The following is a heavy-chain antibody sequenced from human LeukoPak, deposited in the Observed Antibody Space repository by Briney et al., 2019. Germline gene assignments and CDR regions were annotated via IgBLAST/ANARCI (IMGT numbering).Heavy chain of an antibody. D-gene: IGHD6-19*01. Sequence: GGSLRLSCAASGFTFNSYWMHWVRHAPGKGLVWVSLIDSDGSTTTYADSVKGRFTISRDNVKNTLYLQMNNLRGEDTAVYYCARDTIAVAGDLDYWGQGTLVTVSS. J-gene: IGHJ4*02. CDR1: GFTFNSYW. CDR3: ARDTIAVAGDLDY. V-gene: IGHV3-74*01. CDR2: IDSDGSTT.